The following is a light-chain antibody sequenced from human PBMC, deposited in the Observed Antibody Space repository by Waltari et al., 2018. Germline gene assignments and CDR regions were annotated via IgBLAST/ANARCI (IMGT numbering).Light chain of an antibody. J-gene: IGKJ4*01. CDR2: AAS. Sequence: GDRVTINCRASQSISDSLNWYQQKPGKAPKLLIYAASTLQSGVPSRFSGSGYGTDFTLTISRLQREDFATYYCQQSYNDPLTFGGGTKMEIK. CDR1: QSISDS. CDR3: QQSYNDPLT. V-gene: IGKV1-39*01.